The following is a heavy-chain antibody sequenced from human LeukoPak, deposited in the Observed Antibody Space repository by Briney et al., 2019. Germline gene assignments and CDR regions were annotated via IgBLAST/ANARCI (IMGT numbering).Heavy chain of an antibody. D-gene: IGHD6-6*01. V-gene: IGHV4-59*01. CDR1: GGSISSYY. Sequence: SETLSLTCTVSGGSISSYYWSWIRQPPGKGLEWIGYIYYSGSTNYNTSLKSRVTISVDTSKNQFSLKLSSVTAADTAVYYCARGDWGSSSPPFVDYWGQGTLVTVSS. CDR2: IYYSGST. J-gene: IGHJ4*02. CDR3: ARGDWGSSSPPFVDY.